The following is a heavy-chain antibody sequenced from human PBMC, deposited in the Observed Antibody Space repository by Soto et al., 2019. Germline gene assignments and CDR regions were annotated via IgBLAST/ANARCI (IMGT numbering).Heavy chain of an antibody. V-gene: IGHV1-69*02. Sequence: SVKVSCKASGDTFSFYTINWVRQAPGLGLEWMGRVNPILSMSNYAQKFQGRVTMTADKSTSTAYMELRSLRSEDTAFYYCARSYGSLYREFDYWGQGGMLTFPS. CDR3: ARSYGSLYREFDY. CDR2: VNPILSMS. J-gene: IGHJ4*02. D-gene: IGHD3-10*01. CDR1: GDTFSFYT.